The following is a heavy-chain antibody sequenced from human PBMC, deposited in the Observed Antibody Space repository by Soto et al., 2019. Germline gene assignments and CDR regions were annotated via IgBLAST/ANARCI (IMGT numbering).Heavy chain of an antibody. CDR1: GFTFSSYA. J-gene: IGHJ4*02. D-gene: IGHD2-15*01. CDR3: AKDSQNIVVVVATHGDY. V-gene: IGHV3-23*01. CDR2: ISGSGGST. Sequence: GGSLRLSCAASGFTFSSYAMSWVRQAPGKGLEWVSAISGSGGSTYYADSVKGRFTISRDNSKNTLYLQMNSLRAEDTAVYYCAKDSQNIVVVVATHGDYWGQGTLVTVSS.